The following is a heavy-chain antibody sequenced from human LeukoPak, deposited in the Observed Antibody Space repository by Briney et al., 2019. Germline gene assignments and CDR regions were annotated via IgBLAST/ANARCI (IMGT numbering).Heavy chain of an antibody. D-gene: IGHD4-17*01. CDR3: AAGPTTVTTNYYYMDV. J-gene: IGHJ6*03. CDR1: GFTFTSSA. CDR2: IVVGSGNT. Sequence: ASVKVSCKASGFTFTSSAMQWVRQARGQRLEWIGWIVVGSGNTNYAQKFQERVTITRDMSTSTAYMELSSLRSEDTAVYYCAAGPTTVTTNYYYMDVWGKGTPVTVSS. V-gene: IGHV1-58*02.